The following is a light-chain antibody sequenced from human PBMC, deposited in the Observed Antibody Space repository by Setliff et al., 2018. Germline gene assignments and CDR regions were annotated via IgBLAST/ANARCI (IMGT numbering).Light chain of an antibody. Sequence: QSALAQPPSAPGSPGQSLTISCTGTSNDIGAYKFVSWYQQHPGKPPRLIIYEVSKRPSGVPDRFSGSKSGNTASLTVSGLQAEDEADYYCSSYAASYNPYVFGTGTKVT. J-gene: IGLJ1*01. CDR1: SNDIGAYKF. CDR3: SSYAASYNPYV. V-gene: IGLV2-8*01. CDR2: EVS.